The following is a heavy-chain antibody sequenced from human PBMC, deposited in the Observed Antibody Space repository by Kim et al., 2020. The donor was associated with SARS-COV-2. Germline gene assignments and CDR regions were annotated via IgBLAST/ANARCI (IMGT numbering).Heavy chain of an antibody. Sequence: GGSLRLSCAASGFTFSSYVMSWGRQAPGKGLEWVSTISGGGGSTYYADSVKGRFTISRDNSKNTLYLQMNSLRVEDTAVYYCAREESLLWFGEVGGGDDYCGQGTLVTVSS. CDR1: GFTFSSYV. J-gene: IGHJ4*02. V-gene: IGHV3-23*01. CDR3: AREESLLWFGEVGGGDDY. CDR2: ISGGGGST. D-gene: IGHD3-10*01.